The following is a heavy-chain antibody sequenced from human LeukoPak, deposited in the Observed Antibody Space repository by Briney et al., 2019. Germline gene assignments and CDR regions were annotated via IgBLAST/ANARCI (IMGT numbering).Heavy chain of an antibody. V-gene: IGHV4-59*12. D-gene: IGHD6-13*01. J-gene: IGHJ4*02. CDR3: ARRPGRVIAAAGRAYYYFDY. Sequence: SETLSLTCTVSGGSITSYYWSWIRQPPGKGLEWIGYIYYSGSTDYNPSLKSRVTISVDTSKNQFSLKLSSVTAADTAVYYCARRPGRVIAAAGRAYYYFDYWGQGTLVTVSS. CDR2: IYYSGST. CDR1: GGSITSYY.